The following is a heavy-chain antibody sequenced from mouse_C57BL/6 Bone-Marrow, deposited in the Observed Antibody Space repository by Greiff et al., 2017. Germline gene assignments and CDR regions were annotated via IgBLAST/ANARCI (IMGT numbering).Heavy chain of an antibody. Sequence: EVMLVESGGDLVKLGGSLKLSCAASGFTFSSYGMSWVRQTPDKRLEWVATISSGGSYTYYPDSVKGRFTISRDNAKNTLYLQMSSLKSEDTAMYYCARRGYGNYPYYAMDYWGQGTSVTVSS. CDR1: GFTFSSYG. V-gene: IGHV5-6*02. CDR3: ARRGYGNYPYYAMDY. J-gene: IGHJ4*01. D-gene: IGHD2-10*02. CDR2: ISSGGSYT.